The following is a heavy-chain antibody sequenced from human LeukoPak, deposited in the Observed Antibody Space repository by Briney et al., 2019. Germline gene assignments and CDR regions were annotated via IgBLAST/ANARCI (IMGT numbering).Heavy chain of an antibody. CDR2: INHSGST. J-gene: IGHJ4*02. CDR1: GGSFSGYY. V-gene: IGHV4-34*01. Sequence: SETLSLTCAVYGGSFSGYYWSWIRQPPGKGLEWIGEINHSGSTNYNPSLKSRATISVDTSKNQFSLKLSSVTAADTAVYYCARSSRWLQSRAFDYWGQGTLVTVSS. CDR3: ARSSRWLQSRAFDY. D-gene: IGHD5-24*01.